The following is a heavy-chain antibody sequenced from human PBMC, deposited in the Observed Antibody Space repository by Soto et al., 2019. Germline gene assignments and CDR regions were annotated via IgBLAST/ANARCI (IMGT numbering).Heavy chain of an antibody. Sequence: AASVKVSCKASGYTFTSYGISWVRQAPGQGLEWMGWISAYNGNTNYAQKLQGRVTMTTDTSTSTAYMELRSLRSDDPAVYYCARDVPPITMVRGVVAGTSIDYWGQGTLVTVSS. V-gene: IGHV1-18*01. J-gene: IGHJ4*02. CDR1: GYTFTSYG. D-gene: IGHD3-10*01. CDR3: ARDVPPITMVRGVVAGTSIDY. CDR2: ISAYNGNT.